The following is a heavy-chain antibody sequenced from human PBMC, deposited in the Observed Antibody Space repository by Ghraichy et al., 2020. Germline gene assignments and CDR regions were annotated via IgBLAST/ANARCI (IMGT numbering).Heavy chain of an antibody. CDR3: AKGGLLVDYYGSGSYYSDYYYYGMDV. Sequence: LSLTCAASGFTFSSYGMHWVRQAPGKGLEWVAVISYDGSNKYYADSVKGRFTISRDNSKNTLYLQMNSLSAEDTAVYYCAKGGLLVDYYGSGSYYSDYYYYGMDVWGQGTTVTVSS. J-gene: IGHJ6*02. CDR2: ISYDGSNK. CDR1: GFTFSSYG. V-gene: IGHV3-30*18. D-gene: IGHD3-10*01.